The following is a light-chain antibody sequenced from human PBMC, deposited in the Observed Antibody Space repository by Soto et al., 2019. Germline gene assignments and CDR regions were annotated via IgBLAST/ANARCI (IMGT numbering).Light chain of an antibody. Sequence: HSVLTQPPSLSNFPGQSLTISCSATSTDVEKYDRVSWYQQPPGTAPKLIIYEVTNRPSGVPARFSGSKSGNTASLTISGLKAEDEADYYCSSSTSTSRYVFGAGTKVTVL. J-gene: IGLJ1*01. V-gene: IGLV2-18*02. CDR2: EVT. CDR3: SSSTSTSRYV. CDR1: STDVEKYDR.